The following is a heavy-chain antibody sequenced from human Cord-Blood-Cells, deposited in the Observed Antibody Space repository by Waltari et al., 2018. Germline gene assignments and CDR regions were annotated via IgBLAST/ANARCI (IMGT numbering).Heavy chain of an antibody. Sequence: QVQLQQWGAGLLKPSETLSLTCAVYGGSFSGYYWSWIRQPPGKGLEWIGEINQSGSTNYNPSLKSRVTISVDTSKNQFSLKLSSVTAADTAVYYCARGARYYDFWSGYYNYWGQGTLVTVSS. CDR2: INQSGST. CDR3: ARGARYYDFWSGYYNY. V-gene: IGHV4-34*01. J-gene: IGHJ4*02. D-gene: IGHD3-3*01. CDR1: GGSFSGYY.